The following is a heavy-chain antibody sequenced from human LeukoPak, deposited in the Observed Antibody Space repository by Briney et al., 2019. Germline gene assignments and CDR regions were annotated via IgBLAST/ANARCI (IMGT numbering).Heavy chain of an antibody. D-gene: IGHD4-23*01. V-gene: IGHV3-23*01. CDR1: GFTFSSYG. CDR3: AKDPSTTVVTPHFDY. Sequence: GGSLRLSCAASGFTFSSYGMSWVRQAPGKGLEWVSAISGSGGRTFYADSVQGRFTISRDNSKNTLYLQMNSLRAEDTAVYYCAKDPSTTVVTPHFDYWGQGTLVTVSS. J-gene: IGHJ4*02. CDR2: ISGSGGRT.